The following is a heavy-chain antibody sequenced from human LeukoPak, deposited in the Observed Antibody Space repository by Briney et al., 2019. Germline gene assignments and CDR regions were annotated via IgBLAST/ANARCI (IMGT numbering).Heavy chain of an antibody. CDR3: ARDGAAAGTVDY. D-gene: IGHD6-13*01. CDR2: IKPDGSEG. J-gene: IGHJ4*02. V-gene: IGHV3-7*01. CDR1: GFTFSSHA. Sequence: PGGSLRLSCVASGFTFSSHAMSWVRQTPEKGLQWVANIKPDGSEGYFINSVKGRFTISRGNAKNSLYLQMNSLRAEDTAVYYCARDGAAAGTVDYWGQGTLVTVSS.